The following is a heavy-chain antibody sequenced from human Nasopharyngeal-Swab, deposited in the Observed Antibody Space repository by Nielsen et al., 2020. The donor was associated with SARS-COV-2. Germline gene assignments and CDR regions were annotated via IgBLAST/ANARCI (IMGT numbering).Heavy chain of an antibody. J-gene: IGHJ4*02. V-gene: IGHV3-7*01. CDR1: GFIFSNYW. Sequence: GESPKISCVGSGFIFSNYWMSWVRQAPGKGLEWVANIKQDGSEKNYVDSVKGRFTISRDNAQNSVFLQISSLRAEDTALYYCARVGGRTSPMGYWGQGTLVTVSS. CDR2: IKQDGSEK. D-gene: IGHD3-10*01. CDR3: ARVGGRTSPMGY.